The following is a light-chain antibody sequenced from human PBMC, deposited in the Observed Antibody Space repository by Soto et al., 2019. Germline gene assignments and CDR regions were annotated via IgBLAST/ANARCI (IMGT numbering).Light chain of an antibody. V-gene: IGKV3-20*01. Sequence: EIVLTQSPGTLSLSPGERATLSCRASQSISSSYLAWHQQKPGQAPRLLIYDASSRATGIPDRLSGSGSGTDFTLTSSRLEPEDFAVYYCQQYDNSPFGGGTKVEIK. CDR1: QSISSSY. J-gene: IGKJ4*01. CDR2: DAS. CDR3: QQYDNSP.